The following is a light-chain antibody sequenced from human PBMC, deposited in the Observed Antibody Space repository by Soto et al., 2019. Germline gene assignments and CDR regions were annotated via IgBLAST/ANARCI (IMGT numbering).Light chain of an antibody. J-gene: IGKJ1*01. CDR3: QQYNNWPPT. CDR1: QSVSGN. V-gene: IGKV3D-15*01. CDR2: GAS. Sequence: EIVMTQSPATLSVSPGERATLSCRASQSVSGNLSWYQQKPGQAPSLLICGASTRATGSPARFSGSGSGTEFTLTISILQSEELADYYCQQYNNWPPTFGQGTKVEIK.